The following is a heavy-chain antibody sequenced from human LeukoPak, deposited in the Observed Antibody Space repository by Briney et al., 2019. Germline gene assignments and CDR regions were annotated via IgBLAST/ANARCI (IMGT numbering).Heavy chain of an antibody. CDR3: ASAYTYVRLGDH. CDR2: TNLHGTAV. J-gene: IGHJ4*02. V-gene: IGHV3-74*01. Sequence: PGGSLRLSCAVSGLSFSNYWMQWVRQAPGKGLVWVARTNLHGTAVDYADSVKGRFTISRDNSKNMLFLEMNSLRAEDTAVYYCASAYTYVRLGDHWGQGTLVTVSP. CDR1: GLSFSNYW. D-gene: IGHD3-10*02.